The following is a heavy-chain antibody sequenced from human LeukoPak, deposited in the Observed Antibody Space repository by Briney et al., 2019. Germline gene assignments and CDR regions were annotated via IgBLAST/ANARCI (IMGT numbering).Heavy chain of an antibody. CDR1: GFTFSSNG. D-gene: IGHD2-15*01. J-gene: IGHJ3*02. Sequence: GGSLRLSCAASGFTFSSNGMNWVRQPPGKGLEWVSFISSTGGTIYYADSVKGRFTVSRDNGKNSLLLQMNSLRVEDTALYYCARGYSRAAFDIWGQGTVVAVSS. CDR3: ARGYSRAAFDI. CDR2: ISSTGGTI. V-gene: IGHV3-48*01.